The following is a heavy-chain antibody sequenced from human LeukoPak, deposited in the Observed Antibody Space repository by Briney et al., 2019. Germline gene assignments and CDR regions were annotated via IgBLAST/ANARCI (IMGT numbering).Heavy chain of an antibody. Sequence: ASAKVSCKASGYTFTSYAMNWVRQAPGQGLEWMGWINTNTGNPTYAQGFTGRFVFSLDTSVSTAYLQISSLKAEDTAVYYCAREKIVLMVRGLTYYYMDVWGKGTTVTVSS. CDR1: GYTFTSYA. V-gene: IGHV7-4-1*02. CDR3: AREKIVLMVRGLTYYYMDV. CDR2: INTNTGNP. J-gene: IGHJ6*03. D-gene: IGHD2-8*01.